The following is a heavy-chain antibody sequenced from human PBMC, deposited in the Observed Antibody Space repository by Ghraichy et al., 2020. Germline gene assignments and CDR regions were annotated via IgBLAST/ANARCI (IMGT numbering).Heavy chain of an antibody. CDR2: ISFDGNNR. V-gene: IGHV3-30*18. CDR1: GVTFSRYG. CDR3: AKESDTSGFYSCRGDYYGMGV. D-gene: IGHD3-22*01. Sequence: GGSLRLSCAVTGVTFSRYGMHWVRQAPGKGLEWVAVISFDGNNRNYGDSVKGRFTISRDNSRNTLYLQMNYLKPEDTAVYYCAKESDTSGFYSCRGDYYGMGVWGQRTTVTVSS. J-gene: IGHJ6*02.